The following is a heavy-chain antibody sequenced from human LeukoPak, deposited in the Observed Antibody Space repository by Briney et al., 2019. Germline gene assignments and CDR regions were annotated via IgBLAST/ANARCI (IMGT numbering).Heavy chain of an antibody. CDR3: ARDQPPSGYYYGMDV. V-gene: IGHV4-30-4*01. J-gene: IGHJ6*02. CDR1: GGSISSGDYY. CDR2: IYYSAST. Sequence: SETLSLTCTVSGGSISSGDYYWSWIRQPPGKGLAWIGYIYYSASTYYNPPLKSRVTISVDTSKNQFSLKLSSVTAADTAVYYCARDQPPSGYYYGMDVWGQGTTVTVSS.